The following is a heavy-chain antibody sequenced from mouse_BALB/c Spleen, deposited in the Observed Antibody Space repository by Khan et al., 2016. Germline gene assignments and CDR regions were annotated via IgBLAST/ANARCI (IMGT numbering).Heavy chain of an antibody. CDR2: ILPGNYT. CDR1: GYTFSSYW. V-gene: IGHV1-9*01. Sequence: QVRLQQSGAELMKPGASVKISCKATGYTFSSYWIEWVKQRPGHGLEWIGEILPGNYTNYNEKFKVKATFTADPSSNTAYMQLSSLTPEDSAVYYCARWGYYDYDGAWFAYWGQGTLVTVSA. CDR3: ARWGYYDYDGAWFAY. J-gene: IGHJ3*01. D-gene: IGHD2-4*01.